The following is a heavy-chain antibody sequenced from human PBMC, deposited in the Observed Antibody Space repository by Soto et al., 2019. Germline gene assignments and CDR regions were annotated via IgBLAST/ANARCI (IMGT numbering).Heavy chain of an antibody. Sequence: SETLSLTCTVSGGSISSYYWSWIRQPPGKGLEWIGYIYYSGSTNYNPSLKSRVTISVDKSKNQFSLKLSSVTAADTAVYYCARTSAAGKYYYGMDVWGQGTTVTVSS. V-gene: IGHV4-59*12. CDR2: IYYSGST. D-gene: IGHD6-13*01. J-gene: IGHJ6*02. CDR3: ARTSAAGKYYYGMDV. CDR1: GGSISSYY.